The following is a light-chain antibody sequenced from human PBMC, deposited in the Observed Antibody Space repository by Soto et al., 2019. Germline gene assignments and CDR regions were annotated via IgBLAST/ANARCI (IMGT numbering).Light chain of an antibody. CDR2: EVN. CDR3: SSYTSASALGI. J-gene: IGLJ2*01. CDR1: NFDIGRYNY. Sequence: QSALTQPASVSGSPGQTITISCAGTNFDIGRYNYVSWYRQHPGEAPKLIIFEVNNRPSGISNRFSGSKSGTTASLTISGLQVEDEAHHFCSSYTSASALGIFGGGTKVTVL. V-gene: IGLV2-14*01.